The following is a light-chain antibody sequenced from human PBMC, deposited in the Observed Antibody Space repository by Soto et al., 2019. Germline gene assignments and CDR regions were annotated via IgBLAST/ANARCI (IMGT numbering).Light chain of an antibody. CDR2: DAS. J-gene: IGKJ1*01. Sequence: EIVLAQSPATLSLSPGERATLSCRASQSVSIYLAWYQQKPGQAPRLLIYDASNRATGIPDRLSGSGSGTDFTLTISRLEPEDFAVYYCQQYGSSPRTFGQGTKVDIK. CDR3: QQYGSSPRT. CDR1: QSVSIY. V-gene: IGKV3-20*01.